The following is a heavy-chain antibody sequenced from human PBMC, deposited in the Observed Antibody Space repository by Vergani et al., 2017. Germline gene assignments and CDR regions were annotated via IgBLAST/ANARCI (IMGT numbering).Heavy chain of an antibody. D-gene: IGHD3-22*01. J-gene: IGHJ3*02. Sequence: QVQLVQSGAEVKKPGASVKVSCKASGYTFTSYDINWVRQATGQGLEWMVWISAYNGNTNYAQKLQGRVTRTTDTSTSTAYMELRSLRSDDTAVYYCARRRDDSSGYYRSDDAFDIWGQGTMVTVSS. CDR3: ARRRDDSSGYYRSDDAFDI. CDR2: ISAYNGNT. V-gene: IGHV1-18*01. CDR1: GYTFTSYD.